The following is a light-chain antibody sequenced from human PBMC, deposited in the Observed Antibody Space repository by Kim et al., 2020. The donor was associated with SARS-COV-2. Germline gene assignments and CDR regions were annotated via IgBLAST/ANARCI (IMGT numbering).Light chain of an antibody. J-gene: IGKJ2*03. CDR1: QTFLYSPNNKNY. Sequence: RATINCKSSQTFLYSPNNKNYLAWYQQTPGQPPKLLIYWASTRELGVPDRFSGSGSGTDFTLTISSLQAEDVAVYFCQQYHSIPYSFGQGTKLEI. CDR2: WAS. V-gene: IGKV4-1*01. CDR3: QQYHSIPYS.